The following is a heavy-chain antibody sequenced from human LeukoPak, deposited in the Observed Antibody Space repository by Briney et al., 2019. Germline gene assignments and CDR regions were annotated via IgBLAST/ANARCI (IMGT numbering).Heavy chain of an antibody. CDR1: GYTFTSYD. CDR3: ARGLLGYCSSTSCSRGAFDI. J-gene: IGHJ3*02. Sequence: ASVKVSCKASGYTFTSYDINWVRQATGQGLEWMGWMNPNSGNTGYAQKFQSRVTITRNTSISTAYMELSSLRSEDTAVYYCARGLLGYCSSTSCSRGAFDIWGQGTMVTVSS. D-gene: IGHD2-2*01. V-gene: IGHV1-8*03. CDR2: MNPNSGNT.